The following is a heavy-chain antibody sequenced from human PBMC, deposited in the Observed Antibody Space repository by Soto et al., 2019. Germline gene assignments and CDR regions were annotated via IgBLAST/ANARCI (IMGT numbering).Heavy chain of an antibody. CDR2: IYHNGNT. CDR1: GVSIRSFF. D-gene: IGHD4-17*01. Sequence: QVQLQASGPGLVKPSETLSLTCSVSGVSIRSFFWSWIRQAPGKKMEWIGYIYHNGNTNYNPSFQSRVSLSVDASNNQLSLRLKSVTTADAAVYYCAVPGPAGVWGRGTHVTVSS. CDR3: AVPGPAGV. J-gene: IGHJ2*01. V-gene: IGHV4-59*01.